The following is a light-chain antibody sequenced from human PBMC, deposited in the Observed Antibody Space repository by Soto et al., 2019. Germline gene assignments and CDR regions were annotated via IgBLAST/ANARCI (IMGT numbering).Light chain of an antibody. CDR3: AAWDDSLSAVL. V-gene: IGLV1-44*01. Sequence: QSVLTQAPSASGTPGQRVTISCSGSSSNIGSNPVNWYRQVPGTAPKLLLYSDVQRPSAVPDRVSGSKSGTSASLAISGLQSEDEADYFCAAWDDSLSAVLFGGGTKVTVL. J-gene: IGLJ2*01. CDR2: SDV. CDR1: SSNIGSNP.